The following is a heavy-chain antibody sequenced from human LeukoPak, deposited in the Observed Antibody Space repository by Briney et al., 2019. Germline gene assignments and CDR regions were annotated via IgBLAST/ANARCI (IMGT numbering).Heavy chain of an antibody. D-gene: IGHD4-11*01. Sequence: SETLSLTCTVSGGSISSYYWSWIRQSPGKGLEWIGEINHSGSTNYNPSLKSRVTISVDTSKNQFSLKLSSVTAADTAVYYCASRVTNDGYYFDYWGQGTLVTVSS. CDR3: ASRVTNDGYYFDY. V-gene: IGHV4-34*01. J-gene: IGHJ4*02. CDR2: INHSGST. CDR1: GGSISSYY.